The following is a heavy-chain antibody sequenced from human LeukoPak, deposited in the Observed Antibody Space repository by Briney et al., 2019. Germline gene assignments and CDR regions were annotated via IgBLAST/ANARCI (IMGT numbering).Heavy chain of an antibody. CDR2: ISSSSSTI. D-gene: IGHD3-10*01. CDR1: GFTFSSYS. J-gene: IGHJ6*02. V-gene: IGHV3-48*01. Sequence: GGSLRLSCAASGFTFSSYSMNRVRQAPGKGLEWVSYISSSSSTIYYADSVKGRFTISRDNAKNSLYLQMNSLRAEDTAVYYCARDCEWCGSGSYPTLLIRYYGMDVWGQGTTVTVSS. CDR3: ARDCEWCGSGSYPTLLIRYYGMDV.